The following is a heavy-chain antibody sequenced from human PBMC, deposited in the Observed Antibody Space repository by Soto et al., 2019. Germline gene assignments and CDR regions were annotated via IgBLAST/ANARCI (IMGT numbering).Heavy chain of an antibody. V-gene: IGHV3-9*01. Sequence: EVQLVESGGGLVQPGRSLRLSCAASGFTFDDYAMHWVRQAPGKGLEWVSGISWNSGSIGCADSVKGRFTISRDNAKNSLYLQMNSLRAEDTALYYCAKDKHSSGSGLFDYWGQGTLVTVSS. CDR1: GFTFDDYA. J-gene: IGHJ4*02. CDR3: AKDKHSSGSGLFDY. D-gene: IGHD3-10*01. CDR2: ISWNSGSI.